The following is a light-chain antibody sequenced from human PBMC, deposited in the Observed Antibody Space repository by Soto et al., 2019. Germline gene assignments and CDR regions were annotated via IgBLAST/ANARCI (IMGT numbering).Light chain of an antibody. CDR1: QDITTY. V-gene: IGKV1-33*01. J-gene: IGKJ4*01. CDR3: QQYYDLPPLT. Sequence: DVQLTQSPSSLSASVGDRVTITCQASQDITTYLHWYQQKPGKAPKLLISDASSLAPGVPSRFSGSGSGTDFSFTISSLQPEDSGIYHCQQYYDLPPLTFGGGSTVE. CDR2: DAS.